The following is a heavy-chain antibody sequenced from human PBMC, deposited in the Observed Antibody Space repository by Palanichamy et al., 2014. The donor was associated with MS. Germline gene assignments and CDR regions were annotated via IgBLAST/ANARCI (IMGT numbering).Heavy chain of an antibody. J-gene: IGHJ4*02. CDR3: ARIPSGMVRGKGSPDS. Sequence: QVQLEESGPGLVKPSETLSLTCTVSRGSVSSSQYYWTWIRQPPGKGLEWIGYVFLSGSTRYNPSLKSRVSISIDTTKNEFSLKVNPVTAADTAVYYCARIPSGMVRGKGSPDSWGRGTLVIVSS. D-gene: IGHD3-10*01. V-gene: IGHV4-61*01. CDR2: VFLSGST. CDR1: RGSVSSSQYY.